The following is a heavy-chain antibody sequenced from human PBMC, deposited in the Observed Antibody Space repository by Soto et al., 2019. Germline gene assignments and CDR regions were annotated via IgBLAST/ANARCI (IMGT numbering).Heavy chain of an antibody. V-gene: IGHV4-59*01. J-gene: IGHJ6*02. D-gene: IGHD2-2*01. CDR2: IYYSGST. CDR1: GGSISSYY. Sequence: SETLSLTSTVSGGSISSYYWSWIRQPPGKGLEWIGDIYYSGSTNYNPSLKSRVTITVDTSKNQVSLKLSSVTAADTAVYYCGRDSCVRGYYYGMGVWGQGTTVNVCS. CDR3: GRDSCVRGYYYGMGV.